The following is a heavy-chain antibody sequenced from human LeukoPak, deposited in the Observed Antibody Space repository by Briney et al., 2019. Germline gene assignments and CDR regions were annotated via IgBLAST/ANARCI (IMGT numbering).Heavy chain of an antibody. CDR3: ARVRTQLLMLGGFDY. CDR2: ISAYNGNT. CDR1: GYTFTSYG. Sequence: GASVKVSCKASGYTFTSYGISWVRQAPGQGLEWMGWISAYNGNTNYAQKLQGRVTMTRDTSISTAYMELSRLRSDDTAVYYCARVRTQLLMLGGFDYWGQGTLVTVSS. V-gene: IGHV1-18*01. J-gene: IGHJ4*02. D-gene: IGHD2-2*01.